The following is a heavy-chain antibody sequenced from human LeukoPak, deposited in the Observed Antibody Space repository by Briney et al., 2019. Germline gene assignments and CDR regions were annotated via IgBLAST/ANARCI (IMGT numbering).Heavy chain of an antibody. D-gene: IGHD6-13*01. CDR3: ARTGSWIAAAGTRAAFDI. CDR2: INAGNGNT. V-gene: IGHV1-3*01. Sequence: ASVKVSFKGTGYTFTSYVIHWVRQAPGQRLEWMGWINAGNGNTKYSQKFQGRVIITRETSASTAYMELSRLISEGTAVYYCARTGSWIAAAGTRAAFDIWGQGTMVTVSS. J-gene: IGHJ3*02. CDR1: GYTFTSYV.